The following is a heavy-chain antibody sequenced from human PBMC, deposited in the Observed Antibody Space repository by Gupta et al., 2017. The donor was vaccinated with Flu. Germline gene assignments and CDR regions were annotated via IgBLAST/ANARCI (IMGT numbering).Heavy chain of an antibody. D-gene: IGHD1-26*01. Sequence: QVQLVESGGGVVQPGRSLRLSCAASGFTFSSYGMHWVRQAPGKGLEWVAVISYDGSNKYYADSVKGRFTISRDNSKNTLYLQMNSLRAEDTAVYYCAKEGHSGVTWAVNWFDPWGQGTLVTGSS. CDR1: GFTFSSYG. CDR2: ISYDGSNK. J-gene: IGHJ5*02. V-gene: IGHV3-30*18. CDR3: AKEGHSGVTWAVNWFDP.